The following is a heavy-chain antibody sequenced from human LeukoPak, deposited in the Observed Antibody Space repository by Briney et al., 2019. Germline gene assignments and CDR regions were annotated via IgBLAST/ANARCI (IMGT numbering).Heavy chain of an antibody. J-gene: IGHJ4*02. D-gene: IGHD3-22*01. CDR1: GYTFTGYY. CDR2: INPNSGGT. Sequence: ASVKVSCKASGYTFTGYYMHGVRQAPGQGLAWMGWINPNSGGTNYAQKFQGRVTMTRDTSISTAYMELSRLRSDDTAVYYCAKDYYESSGYQDYWGQGTLVTVSS. CDR3: AKDYYESSGYQDY. V-gene: IGHV1-2*02.